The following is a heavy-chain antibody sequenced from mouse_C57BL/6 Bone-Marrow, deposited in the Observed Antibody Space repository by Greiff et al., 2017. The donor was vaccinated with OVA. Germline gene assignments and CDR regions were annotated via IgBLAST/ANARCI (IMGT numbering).Heavy chain of an antibody. D-gene: IGHD1-3*01. V-gene: IGHV1-63*01. CDR3: AREESNWYFDV. CDR1: GYTFTNYW. Sequence: QVQLQQSGAELVRPGTSVKMSCKASGYTFTNYWIGWAKQRPGHGLEWIGDIYPGGGYTNYNEKFKGKATLTADKSSSTAYMQFSSLTSEDSAIYYCAREESNWYFDVWGTGTTVTVSS. J-gene: IGHJ1*03. CDR2: IYPGGGYT.